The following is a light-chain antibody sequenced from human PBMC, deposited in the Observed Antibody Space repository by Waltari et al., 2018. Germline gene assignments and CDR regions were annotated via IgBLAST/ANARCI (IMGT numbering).Light chain of an antibody. CDR1: VLPTPY. V-gene: IGLV3-25*03. CDR3: QSADSSGAYVV. J-gene: IGLJ2*01. Sequence: SFELTQPPSVSVSPGQTARITCSGNVLPTPYAHWYQQRPGQAPLLIIYKDTERPSGIPERFSGSSSGTTVTLTISGVLAEDEADYHCQSADSSGAYVVFGGGTKLTVL. CDR2: KDT.